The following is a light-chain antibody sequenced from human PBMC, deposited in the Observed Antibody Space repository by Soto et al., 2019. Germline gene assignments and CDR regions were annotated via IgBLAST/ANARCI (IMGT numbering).Light chain of an antibody. V-gene: IGLV2-11*01. J-gene: IGLJ1*01. CDR2: DVT. CDR3: CSYAGSYTYV. CDR1: SSDVGGYTD. Sequence: QSVLTQPRSVSGSPGQSVTISCTGTSSDVGGYTDVSWYQQHTGKAPKLIIYDVTERPSGVPARFSGSKSGNTASLTISGLQAEDEADYYCCSYAGSYTYVFGTGTKLTVL.